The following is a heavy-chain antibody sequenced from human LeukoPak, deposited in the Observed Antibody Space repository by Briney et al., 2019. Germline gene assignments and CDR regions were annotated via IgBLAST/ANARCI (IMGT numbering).Heavy chain of an antibody. J-gene: IGHJ4*02. D-gene: IGHD6-19*01. CDR1: GGSISRYY. V-gene: IGHV4-4*07. CDR3: AGDSRSGWYVD. Sequence: PSETLSLTCSVSGGSISRYYWNWIRQPAGKGLEWIGRINPSGSTNYNPSLKSRVTISVDKSKNQFSLKLSSVTAADTAVYYCAGDSRSGWYVDWGQGTQVTVSS. CDR2: INPSGST.